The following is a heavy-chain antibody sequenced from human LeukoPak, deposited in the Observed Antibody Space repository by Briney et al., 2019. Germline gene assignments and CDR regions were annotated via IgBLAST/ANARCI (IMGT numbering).Heavy chain of an antibody. CDR1: GFTFSSYG. Sequence: GGSLRLSCAASGFTFSSYGMHWVRQAPGKGLEWVAVISYDGSNKYYADSVKGRFTISRDNSKNTLYLQMNSLGAEDTAVYYCAKDDSSGYYRPFVDYWGQGTLVSVSS. CDR3: AKDDSSGYYRPFVDY. V-gene: IGHV3-30*18. CDR2: ISYDGSNK. J-gene: IGHJ4*02. D-gene: IGHD3-22*01.